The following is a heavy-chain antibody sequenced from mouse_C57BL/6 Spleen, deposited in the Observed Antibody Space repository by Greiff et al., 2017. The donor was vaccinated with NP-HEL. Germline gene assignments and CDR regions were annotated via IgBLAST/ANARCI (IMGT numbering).Heavy chain of an antibody. CDR3: ARENYGNPTGDAMDY. Sequence: VQLQQSGAELARPGASVKLSCKASGYTFTSYGISWVKQRTGQGLEWIGEIYPRSGNTYYNEKFKGKATLTADKSSSTAYMELRSLKSEDSAVYFCARENYGNPTGDAMDYWGQGTSVTVSS. J-gene: IGHJ4*01. CDR1: GYTFTSYG. D-gene: IGHD2-1*01. V-gene: IGHV1-81*01. CDR2: IYPRSGNT.